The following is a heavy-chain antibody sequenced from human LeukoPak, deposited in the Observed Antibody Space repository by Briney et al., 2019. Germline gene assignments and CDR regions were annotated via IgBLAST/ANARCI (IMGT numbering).Heavy chain of an antibody. J-gene: IGHJ4*02. CDR1: GYTFTSYA. CDR3: ARDVWFGDPKGFDY. V-gene: IGHV1-3*01. D-gene: IGHD3-10*01. Sequence: ASVKVCCKASGYTFTSYAMHWVRQAPGQRLEWMGWINAGNGNTKYSQKFQGRVTITRDTSASTAYMELSSLRSEGTAVYYCARDVWFGDPKGFDYWGQGTLVTVSS. CDR2: INAGNGNT.